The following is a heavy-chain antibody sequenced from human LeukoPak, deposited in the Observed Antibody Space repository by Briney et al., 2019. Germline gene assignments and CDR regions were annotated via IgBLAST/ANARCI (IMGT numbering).Heavy chain of an antibody. CDR2: ISYDGSNK. V-gene: IGHV3-30*19. CDR1: GFTFSSYG. J-gene: IGHJ3*02. Sequence: QAGGSLRLSCAASGFTFSSYGMHWVRQAPGKGLEWVAVISYDGSNKYYADSVKGRFTISRDNSKNTLYLQMNSLRAEDTAVYYCARENWNDPSGAFDIWGQGTMVTVSS. CDR3: ARENWNDPSGAFDI. D-gene: IGHD1-1*01.